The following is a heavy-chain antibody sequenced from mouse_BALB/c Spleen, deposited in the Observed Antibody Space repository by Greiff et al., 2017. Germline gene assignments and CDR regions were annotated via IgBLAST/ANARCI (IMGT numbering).Heavy chain of an antibody. CDR1: GYTFTDYY. D-gene: IGHD2-1*01. Sequence: VQLQQPGAELVMPGASVKMSCKASGYTFTDYYMDWVKQSHGESFEWIGRVNPYNGGTSYNQKFKGKATLTVDKSSSTAYMELNSLTSEDSAVYYCARYDGNYEAWFAYWGQGTLVTVSA. CDR2: VNPYNGGT. CDR3: ARYDGNYEAWFAY. J-gene: IGHJ3*01. V-gene: IGHV1-19*01.